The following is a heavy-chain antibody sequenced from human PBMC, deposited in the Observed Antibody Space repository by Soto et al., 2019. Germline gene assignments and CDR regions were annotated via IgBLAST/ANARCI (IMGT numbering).Heavy chain of an antibody. J-gene: IGHJ4*02. CDR3: ARARAGFLESFDY. CDR2: IWDDGNTK. D-gene: IGHD3-3*01. Sequence: QPGGSLRLSCAASRSIFSGYGMHWVRQPPGKRLEWVAVIWDDGNTKYYADDVEGRFTISRDNIKSTLYLHMNGLRVEDTAVYYCARARAGFLESFDYWGQGTLVTVSS. V-gene: IGHV3-33*01. CDR1: RSIFSGYG.